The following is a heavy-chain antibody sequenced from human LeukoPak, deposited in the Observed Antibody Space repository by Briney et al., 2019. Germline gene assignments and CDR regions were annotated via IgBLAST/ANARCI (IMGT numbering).Heavy chain of an antibody. D-gene: IGHD6-19*01. J-gene: IGHJ4*02. Sequence: GGSLGLSCAASGFTFSSYAMSWVRQAPGKGLEWVSAISGSGDSTYYADSVKGRFTISRDISKNTLYLQMNSLRAEDTAVYYCAREYSSGWYVVDYWGQGILVTVSS. CDR1: GFTFSSYA. V-gene: IGHV3-23*01. CDR2: ISGSGDST. CDR3: AREYSSGWYVVDY.